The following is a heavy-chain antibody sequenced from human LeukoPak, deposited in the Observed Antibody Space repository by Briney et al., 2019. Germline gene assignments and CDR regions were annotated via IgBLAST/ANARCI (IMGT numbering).Heavy chain of an antibody. CDR1: GFTFSSYA. V-gene: IGHV3-23*01. Sequence: PGGSLRLSCAASGFTFSSYAMSWVRQAPGKGLGWVSAISGSGGSTYYADSVKGRFTISRDNSKNTLYLQMNSLRAEDTAVYYCAKDPNSGYDWGQYYFDYWGQGTLVTVSS. J-gene: IGHJ4*02. CDR2: ISGSGGST. D-gene: IGHD5-12*01. CDR3: AKDPNSGYDWGQYYFDY.